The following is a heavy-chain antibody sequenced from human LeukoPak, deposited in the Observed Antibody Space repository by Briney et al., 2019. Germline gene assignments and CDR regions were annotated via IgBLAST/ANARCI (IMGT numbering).Heavy chain of an antibody. CDR3: ARWFGEFLYYFDY. J-gene: IGHJ4*02. D-gene: IGHD3-10*01. Sequence: GGSLRLSCAASGFTFSSYSMNWVRQAPGKGLEWVSSISSSSSHIYYADSVKGRFTISRDNAKNSLYLQMNSLRAEDTAVYYCARWFGEFLYYFDYWGQGTLVTVSS. CDR2: ISSSSSHI. CDR1: GFTFSSYS. V-gene: IGHV3-21*01.